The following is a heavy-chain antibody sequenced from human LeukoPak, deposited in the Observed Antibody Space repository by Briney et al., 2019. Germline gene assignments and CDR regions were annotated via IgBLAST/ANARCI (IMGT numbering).Heavy chain of an antibody. V-gene: IGHV1-18*04. J-gene: IGHJ4*02. CDR1: GYTFTGYY. CDR3: ARDFSGWSDY. D-gene: IGHD6-19*01. CDR2: ISAYNGNT. Sequence: ASVKVSCKASGYTFTGYYMHWVRQAPGQGLEWMGWISAYNGNTNYAQKLQGRVTMTTDTSTSTAYMELRSLRSDDTAVYYCARDFSGWSDYWGQGTLVTVSS.